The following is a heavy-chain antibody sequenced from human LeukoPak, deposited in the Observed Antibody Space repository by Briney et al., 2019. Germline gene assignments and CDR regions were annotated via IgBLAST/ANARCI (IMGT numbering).Heavy chain of an antibody. V-gene: IGHV1-18*01. CDR2: ISAYNGNT. CDR1: GYTFTSYG. J-gene: IGHJ6*03. CDR3: ARVRSYYYYMDV. Sequence: ASVKVSCKASGYTFTSYGISWVRQAPGQGLEWTGWISAYNGNTNYAQKLQGRVTMTTDTSTSTAYMELRSLRSDDAAVYYCARVRSYYYYMDVWGKGTTVTVSS.